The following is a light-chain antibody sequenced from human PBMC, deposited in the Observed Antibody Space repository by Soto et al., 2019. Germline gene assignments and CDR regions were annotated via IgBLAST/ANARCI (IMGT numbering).Light chain of an antibody. CDR3: SSYTITYSWL. Sequence: QSVLTQPASVSGSPGQSITISCTGTSSDIGGYNYVSWYQQNPGNAPKFLIYEVSNRPSGVSNRFSGSKSGNTASLTISGLQAEDEADYYCSSYTITYSWLFGGGTKLTVL. CDR2: EVS. J-gene: IGLJ3*02. V-gene: IGLV2-14*01. CDR1: SSDIGGYNY.